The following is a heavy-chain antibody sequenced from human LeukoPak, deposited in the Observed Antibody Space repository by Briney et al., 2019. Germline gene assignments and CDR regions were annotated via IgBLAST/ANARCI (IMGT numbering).Heavy chain of an antibody. CDR1: GFTFSSYS. CDR2: ISSSSSSYI. D-gene: IGHD6-13*01. CDR3: ARDSPYSSSWYGKYYYYGMDV. Sequence: GGSLRLSCAASGFTFSSYSMNWVRQAPGKGLEWVSSISSSSSSYIYYADSVKGRFTISRDNAKNSLYLQMNSLRAEDTAVYYCARDSPYSSSWYGKYYYYGMDVWGQGTTVTVSS. J-gene: IGHJ6*02. V-gene: IGHV3-21*01.